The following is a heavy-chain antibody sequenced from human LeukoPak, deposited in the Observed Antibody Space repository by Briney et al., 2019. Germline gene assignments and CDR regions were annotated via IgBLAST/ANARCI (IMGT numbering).Heavy chain of an antibody. CDR1: GFTFSSYG. V-gene: IGHV3-33*06. J-gene: IGHJ6*03. CDR2: IWYDGSNK. D-gene: IGHD2-21*02. Sequence: PGGSLRLSCAASGFTFSSYGMHWVRQAPGKGLEWGAVIWYDGSNKYYADSVKGRFTISRDNSKNTLYLQMNSLRAEDTAVYYCAKANCGGDCYYYYYYYMDVWGKGTTVTVSS. CDR3: AKANCGGDCYYYYYYYMDV.